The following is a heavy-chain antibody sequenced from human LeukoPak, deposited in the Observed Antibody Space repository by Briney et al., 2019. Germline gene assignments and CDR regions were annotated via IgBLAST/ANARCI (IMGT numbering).Heavy chain of an antibody. CDR2: IDPSGGGT. V-gene: IGHV3-23*01. Sequence: GGPLRLSCAASGFTFSSYAMSWVRQTPGKGLEWVSGIDPSGGGTYYADSVKGRFTISRDNSKDTLYLQMNSLRAEDTAAYYCAKISPLDYGGKPWALDIWGQGTMVTVSS. CDR1: GFTFSSYA. J-gene: IGHJ3*02. CDR3: AKISPLDYGGKPWALDI. D-gene: IGHD4-23*01.